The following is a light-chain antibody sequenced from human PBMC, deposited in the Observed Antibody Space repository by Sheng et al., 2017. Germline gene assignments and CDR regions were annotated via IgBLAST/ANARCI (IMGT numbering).Light chain of an antibody. J-gene: IGKJ4*01. CDR2: DAS. CDR3: QQRSNWHLT. CDR1: QSVSSY. Sequence: EIVLTQSPATLSLSPGEIATLSCRASQSVSSYLAWYQQKPGQAPRLLIYDASNRATGIPARFSGSGSGTDFTLTISSLEPEDFAVYYCQQRSNWHLTFGGGTKVEIK. V-gene: IGKV3-11*01.